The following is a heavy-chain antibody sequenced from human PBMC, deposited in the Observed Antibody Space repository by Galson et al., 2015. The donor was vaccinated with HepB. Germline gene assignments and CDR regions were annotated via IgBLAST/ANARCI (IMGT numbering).Heavy chain of an antibody. CDR2: ISSSSSYT. Sequence: SLRLSCAASGFTLSDYHMSWIRQAPGKGLEWVSYISSSSSYTNYADSVKGRFTISRDNAKNSLYLQMNSLRAEDTAVYYCARDISGHGDYAWGWFDPWGQGTLVTVSS. V-gene: IGHV3-11*06. D-gene: IGHD4-17*01. CDR3: ARDISGHGDYAWGWFDP. J-gene: IGHJ5*02. CDR1: GFTLSDYH.